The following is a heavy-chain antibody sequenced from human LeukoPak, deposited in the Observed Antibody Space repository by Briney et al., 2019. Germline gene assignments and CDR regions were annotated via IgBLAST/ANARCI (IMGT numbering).Heavy chain of an antibody. J-gene: IGHJ3*02. CDR3: ARHRGYASPSDSFDI. CDR2: IYTSGST. V-gene: IGHV4-4*09. CDR1: GGSMSSYY. D-gene: IGHD5-12*01. Sequence: SETLSLTCTVSGGSMSSYYGSWIRQPPGKGLEWIGYIYTSGSTTYNPSLKRRVSISADTYKNQISLKQSSVTGADTAVYYCARHRGYASPSDSFDIWGQGTMVTASS.